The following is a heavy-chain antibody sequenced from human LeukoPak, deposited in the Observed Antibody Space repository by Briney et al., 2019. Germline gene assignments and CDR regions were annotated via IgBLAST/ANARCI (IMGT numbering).Heavy chain of an antibody. D-gene: IGHD3-22*01. CDR1: GFTFSDYY. J-gene: IGHJ4*02. CDR3: ARALRDITMIVVATYYFDY. V-gene: IGHV3-11*01. CDR2: ISSSGSTI. Sequence: GGSLRLSCAASGFTFSDYYVSWIRQAPGKGLEWVSYISSSGSTIYYADSVKGRFTISRDNAKNSLYLQMNSLRAEDTAVYYCARALRDITMIVVATYYFDYWGQGTLVTVSS.